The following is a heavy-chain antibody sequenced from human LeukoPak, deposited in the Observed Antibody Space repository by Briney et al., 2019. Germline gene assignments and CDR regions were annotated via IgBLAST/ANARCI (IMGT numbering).Heavy chain of an antibody. D-gene: IGHD5-18*01. Sequence: GESLKISCKGSGYSFTNYWIGWVRQVPGKGLEWMGIIYPGDSDTRYSPSFQGQVTIAADKSISTAYLQWSSLKASDTAMYYCARQGPDSYGSFDYWGQGTLVTVSS. CDR1: GYSFTNYW. J-gene: IGHJ4*02. CDR2: IYPGDSDT. V-gene: IGHV5-51*01. CDR3: ARQGPDSYGSFDY.